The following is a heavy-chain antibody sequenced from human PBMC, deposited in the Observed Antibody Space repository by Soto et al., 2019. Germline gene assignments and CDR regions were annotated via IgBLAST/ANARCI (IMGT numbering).Heavy chain of an antibody. CDR3: ARVGQYYDGMDV. J-gene: IGHJ6*02. CDR1: GYTFTTYV. V-gene: IGHV1-3*01. Sequence: QVQLVQSGAEVKKPGASVKVSCKASGYTFTTYVMHWVRQAPGQRLEWMGWINAGNDNTKYSQKFQGRVTITRDTSASTVYMELSSLSSEDTAVYYCARVGQYYDGMDVWGQGTTVTVPS. D-gene: IGHD3-3*01. CDR2: INAGNDNT.